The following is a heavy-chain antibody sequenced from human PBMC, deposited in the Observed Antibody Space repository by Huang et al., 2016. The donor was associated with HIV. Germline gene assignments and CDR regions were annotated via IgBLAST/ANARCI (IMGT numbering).Heavy chain of an antibody. CDR3: ARLTSGWYQDY. J-gene: IGHJ4*02. CDR1: GYIFSNYD. V-gene: IGHV1-8*01. D-gene: IGHD6-19*01. Sequence: QVQLVQSGPEVKKPGASVKVSCQTSGYIFSNYDINLVRQAHGQGLQWMGWLNPNSGKTAYGQNVQGRGTLTSSTSTGAAYMVLNSLTSQDTAVYYCARLTSGWYQDYWGQGTLVTVSS. CDR2: LNPNSGKT.